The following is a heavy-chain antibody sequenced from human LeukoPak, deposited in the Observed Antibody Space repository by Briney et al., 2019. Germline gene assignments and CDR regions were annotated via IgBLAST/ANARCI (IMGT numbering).Heavy chain of an antibody. CDR2: ISAYNGNT. D-gene: IGHD1-26*01. V-gene: IGHV1-18*01. CDR3: ARDHLLGGGNSGEAFDI. Sequence: ASVKVSCKASGYTFTSYGISWVRQAPGQGLEWMGWISAYNGNTNYAQKLQGRVTMTTDTSTSTAYMELRSLRSDETAVYYCARDHLLGGGNSGEAFDIWGQGTMVTVSS. CDR1: GYTFTSYG. J-gene: IGHJ3*02.